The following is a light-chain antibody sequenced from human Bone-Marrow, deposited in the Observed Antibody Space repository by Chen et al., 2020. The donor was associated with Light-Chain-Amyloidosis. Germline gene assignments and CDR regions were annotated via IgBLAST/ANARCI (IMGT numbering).Light chain of an antibody. Sequence: SYVLTQPYSVSVAPGQTATIAWGGNNIGSTSVHWSQQTPGRAPLLVVYDDSDRPLGIPERLSGSNSGNTATLTISRVEAGDEADYYCQVWDRSSDRPVFGGGTKLTVL. CDR1: NIGSTS. CDR3: QVWDRSSDRPV. V-gene: IGLV3-21*02. J-gene: IGLJ3*02. CDR2: DDS.